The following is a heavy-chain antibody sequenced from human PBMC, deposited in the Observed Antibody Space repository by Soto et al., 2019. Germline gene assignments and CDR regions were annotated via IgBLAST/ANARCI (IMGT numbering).Heavy chain of an antibody. CDR2: INPKSGGT. CDR1: GYSFTDYH. Sequence: ASVKVSCKASGYSFTDYHIHWVRQAPGQGLEWLGRINPKSGGTSTAQKFQGWVTMTTDASISTASMELTRLTSDDTAIYYCARGDSTDCSNGVCSFFYNHDMDVWGQGTTVTVSS. CDR3: ARGDSTDCSNGVCSFFYNHDMDV. D-gene: IGHD2-8*01. J-gene: IGHJ6*02. V-gene: IGHV1-2*04.